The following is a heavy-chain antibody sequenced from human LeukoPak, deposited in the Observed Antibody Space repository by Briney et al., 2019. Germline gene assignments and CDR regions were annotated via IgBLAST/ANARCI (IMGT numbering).Heavy chain of an antibody. Sequence: ASVKVSCKASGYTFTSYAMHWVRQAPGQRLEWMGWINAGNGNTKYSQEFQGRVTITADKSTSTAYMELSSLRSEDTAVYYCARGTYYYDSSGYRYYFDYWGQGTLVTVSS. CDR1: GYTFTSYA. D-gene: IGHD3-22*01. CDR3: ARGTYYYDSSGYRYYFDY. V-gene: IGHV1-3*03. CDR2: INAGNGNT. J-gene: IGHJ4*02.